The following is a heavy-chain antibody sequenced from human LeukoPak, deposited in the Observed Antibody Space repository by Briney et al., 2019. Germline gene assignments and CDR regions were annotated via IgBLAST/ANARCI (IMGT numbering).Heavy chain of an antibody. Sequence: GGSLRRSCGASGFTFSTYWITWVRQAPGKGLEWMANIKEDGSETYYVDSVKGRFTISRDNAKNSLYLQMNSLRAEDTAVYYCARGYSSGWYFDYWGQGTLVTVSS. CDR1: GFTFSTYW. V-gene: IGHV3-7*01. D-gene: IGHD6-19*01. J-gene: IGHJ4*02. CDR2: IKEDGSET. CDR3: ARGYSSGWYFDY.